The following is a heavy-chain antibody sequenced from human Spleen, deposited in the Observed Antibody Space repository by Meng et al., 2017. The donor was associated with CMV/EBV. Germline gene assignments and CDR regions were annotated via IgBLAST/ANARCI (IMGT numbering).Heavy chain of an antibody. D-gene: IGHD2-2*02. J-gene: IGHJ6*02. CDR3: ARDRTGDCSSTSCYNYYYYGMDV. V-gene: IGHV1-2*02. CDR1: GYTFTGYY. Sequence: ASVKVSCKASGYTFTGYYMHWVRQAPGQGLEWMGWINPNSGGTNYAQKFQGRVTMTRDTSISTAYMELSSLRSEDTAVYYCARDRTGDCSSTSCYNYYYYGMDVWGQGTTVTVSS. CDR2: INPNSGGT.